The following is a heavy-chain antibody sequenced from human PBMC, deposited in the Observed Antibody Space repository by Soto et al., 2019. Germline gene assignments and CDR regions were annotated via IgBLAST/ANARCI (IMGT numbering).Heavy chain of an antibody. V-gene: IGHV3-23*01. J-gene: IGHJ4*02. CDR1: GFPFSNYP. CDR2: ISGSGSST. D-gene: IGHD6-6*01. Sequence: GSLRLSCAASGFPFSNYPRSWVRPAPGKGLEWVSAISGSGSSTYYADSVKGRFTIPRDNSKNTLVLQMNSPKAEDTGVYYWAPGGAARRYLDYWGQGTLVTVSS. CDR3: APGGAARRYLDY.